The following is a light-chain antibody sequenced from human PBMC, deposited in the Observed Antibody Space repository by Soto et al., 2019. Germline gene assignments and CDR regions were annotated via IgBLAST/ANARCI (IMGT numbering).Light chain of an antibody. V-gene: IGLV1-44*01. Sequence: QSVLTQPPSASGTPGLGVTISCSVSSSNIGTNSVDWYQQVPGAAPDLLIHTNNQRPSGVTDRFSASKSGASASLAIRGLQSQDEADYYCAAWDDSLKAYVFGTGTKVTVL. J-gene: IGLJ1*01. CDR3: AAWDDSLKAYV. CDR1: SSNIGTNS. CDR2: TNN.